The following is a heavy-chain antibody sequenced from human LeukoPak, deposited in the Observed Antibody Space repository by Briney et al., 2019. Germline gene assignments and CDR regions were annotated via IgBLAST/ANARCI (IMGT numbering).Heavy chain of an antibody. CDR2: IKEDGSQI. Sequence: PGGSLRLACAGTRFTFSKYWMNWVRQAPGKGLEWVANIKEDGSQIYYADSVKGRFTISRDNPKNSVSLQMNSLRAEDTAVYYCAGSSGWLFDYWGQGTLVAVSS. J-gene: IGHJ4*02. CDR3: AGSSGWLFDY. D-gene: IGHD3-22*01. V-gene: IGHV3-7*01. CDR1: RFTFSKYW.